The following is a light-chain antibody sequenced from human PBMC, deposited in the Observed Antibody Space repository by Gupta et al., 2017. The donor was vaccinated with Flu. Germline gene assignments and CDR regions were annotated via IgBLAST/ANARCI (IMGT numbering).Light chain of an antibody. CDR1: QRVRSSS. CDR2: GGS. CDR3: QHYDSLPYS. V-gene: IGKV3-20*01. J-gene: IGKJ2*03. Sequence: EIVLMQSPDTLSLSPGERATLSCRASQRVRSSSLAWYQQKPGQAPSLVIYGGSTRATGFPDRFSGSGSGTDFALTISRLEPEDFAVYYCQHYDSLPYSFGQGTKVEIK.